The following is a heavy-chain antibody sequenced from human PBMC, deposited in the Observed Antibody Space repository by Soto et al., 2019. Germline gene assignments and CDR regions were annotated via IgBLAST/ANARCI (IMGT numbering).Heavy chain of an antibody. V-gene: IGHV4-4*07. Sequence: QVRLQESGPGLVKPSETLSLTCTVSGASISNYYWSWIRQPAGKGLECLGRIYASGTTTYNLSLRSRVTMSVDTSKNHFSLNLNADTAADAAVYYCARESRSELGTVEYWGQGTLVTVSS. CDR2: IYASGTT. D-gene: IGHD4-17*01. CDR3: ARESRSELGTVEY. J-gene: IGHJ4*02. CDR1: GASISNYY.